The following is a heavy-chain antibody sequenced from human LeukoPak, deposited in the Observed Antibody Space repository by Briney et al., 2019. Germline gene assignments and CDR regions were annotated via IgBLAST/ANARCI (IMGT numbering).Heavy chain of an antibody. V-gene: IGHV4-39*01. CDR3: ARRYGDYTIDY. Sequence: TSETLSLTCNVTGGSISSSHNWGWIRQSPGKGLEWIGSVYYTGSTHYNPSLKSRATMSVDTSKNQFSLKLSSVTAADTAVYYCARRYGDYTIDYWGQGTLVTVSS. D-gene: IGHD4-17*01. J-gene: IGHJ4*02. CDR2: VYYTGST. CDR1: GGSISSSHN.